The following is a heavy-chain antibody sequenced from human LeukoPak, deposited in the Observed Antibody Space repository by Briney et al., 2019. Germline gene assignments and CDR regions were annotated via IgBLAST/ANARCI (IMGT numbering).Heavy chain of an antibody. Sequence: ASVKVSCKASGYTFTGYYMHWVRQAPGQGLEWMGWINPNSGGTNYAQKFQGRVTMTRDTSISTAYMELSRLRSDDMAVYYCARVGGLRYCSSTSCYTGLDYWGQGTLVTVSS. D-gene: IGHD2-2*02. CDR2: INPNSGGT. J-gene: IGHJ4*02. CDR3: ARVGGLRYCSSTSCYTGLDY. CDR1: GYTFTGYY. V-gene: IGHV1-2*02.